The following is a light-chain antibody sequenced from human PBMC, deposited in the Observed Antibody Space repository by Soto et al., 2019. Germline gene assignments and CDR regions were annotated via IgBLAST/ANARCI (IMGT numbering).Light chain of an antibody. V-gene: IGLV2-23*02. CDR3: CSSGGSPTYV. CDR2: EVN. Sequence: QSVLAQPASVSGSPGQSITISCTGTSSNVGSYKLVSWYQQHPGKAPKLMIFEVNKRPSGVSNRFSGSKSGNTASLTISGLKVEDEADYYCCSSGGSPTYVFGTGTKGTLL. CDR1: SSNVGSYKL. J-gene: IGLJ1*01.